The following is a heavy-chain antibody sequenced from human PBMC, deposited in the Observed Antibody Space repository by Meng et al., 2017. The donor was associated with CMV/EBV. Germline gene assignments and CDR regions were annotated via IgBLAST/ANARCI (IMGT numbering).Heavy chain of an antibody. CDR3: ARLNTALSQDY. CDR1: VGTFSSYA. J-gene: IGHJ4*02. CDR2: IIPIFGTA. D-gene: IGHD5-18*01. Sequence: SCKASVGTFSSYAISWVRQAPGQGLEWMGGIIPIFGTANYAQKFQGRVTITTDESTSTAYMELSSLRSEDTAVYYCARLNTALSQDYWGQGTLVTVSS. V-gene: IGHV1-69*05.